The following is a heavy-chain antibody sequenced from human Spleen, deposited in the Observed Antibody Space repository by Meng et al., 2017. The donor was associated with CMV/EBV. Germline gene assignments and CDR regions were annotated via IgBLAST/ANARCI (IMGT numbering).Heavy chain of an antibody. D-gene: IGHD2-2*01. Sequence: GESLKISCAASGFTFNNFEMNWVRQAPGKGLQWISYISSSGTTIHYADSVKGRFTISRDNTKNSLFLQMESLRVEDTAVYYCARESSPDALDIWGQGTMVTVSS. CDR1: GFTFNNFE. CDR2: ISSSGTTI. V-gene: IGHV3-48*03. J-gene: IGHJ3*02. CDR3: ARESSPDALDI.